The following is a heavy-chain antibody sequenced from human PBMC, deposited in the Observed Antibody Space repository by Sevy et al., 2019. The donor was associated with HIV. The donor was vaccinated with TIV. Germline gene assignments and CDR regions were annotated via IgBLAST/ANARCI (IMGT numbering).Heavy chain of an antibody. CDR3: TTALMITLGEIIVTLDAFDV. Sequence: GGSLRLSCTASGFTFSNAWMSWVRQAPGKGLEWVGRIKSKLDGGATDYAAPVKGRFTISRDDSKNTLYLQMTSLKTEDTAVYYCTTALMITLGEIIVTLDAFDVWGQGTMVTVSS. CDR1: GFTFSNAW. D-gene: IGHD3-16*02. V-gene: IGHV3-15*01. CDR2: IKSKLDGGAT. J-gene: IGHJ3*01.